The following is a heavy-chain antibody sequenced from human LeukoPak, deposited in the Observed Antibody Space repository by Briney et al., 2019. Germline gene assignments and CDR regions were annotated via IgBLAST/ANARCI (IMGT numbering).Heavy chain of an antibody. CDR3: ARESFQAFDI. CDR2: IYYSGST. Sequence: PSETLSLTCTVSGGPISSYYWSWIRQPPGKGLEWIGYIYYSGSTNYNPSLKSRVTISVDTSKNQFSLELSSVTAADTAIYYCARESFQAFDIWGQGTLVTVSS. J-gene: IGHJ3*02. V-gene: IGHV4-59*01. D-gene: IGHD1-26*01. CDR1: GGPISSYY.